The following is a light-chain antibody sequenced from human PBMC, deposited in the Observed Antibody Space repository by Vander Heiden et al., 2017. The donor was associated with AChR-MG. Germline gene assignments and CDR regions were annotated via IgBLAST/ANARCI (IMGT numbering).Light chain of an antibody. CDR3: ASWNDDLNGPV. CDR1: SSNIGRNI. V-gene: IGLV1-44*01. CDR2: ANN. Sequence: QSVLTQPPSVSATPGQRVTISCSGSSSNIGRNIVNWYQQLPGTAPKRRISANNQRPSGVPDRFSGSKSGTSASLAISGLQSEDEGDDDCASWNDDLNGPVFGGGTKLTVL. J-gene: IGLJ3*02.